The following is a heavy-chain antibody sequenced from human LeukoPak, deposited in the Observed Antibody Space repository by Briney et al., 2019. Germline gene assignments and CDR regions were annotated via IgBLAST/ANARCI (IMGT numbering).Heavy chain of an antibody. Sequence: SVKASCKASGGTFSSYAISWVRQAPGQGLEWMGGIIPIFGTANYAQKFQGRVTITTDESTSTAYMELSSLRSEDTAVYYCARVKGEAASGVYYYYYMDVWGKGTTVTVSS. CDR3: ARVKGEAASGVYYYYYMDV. CDR2: IIPIFGTA. CDR1: GGTFSSYA. V-gene: IGHV1-69*05. D-gene: IGHD3-10*01. J-gene: IGHJ6*03.